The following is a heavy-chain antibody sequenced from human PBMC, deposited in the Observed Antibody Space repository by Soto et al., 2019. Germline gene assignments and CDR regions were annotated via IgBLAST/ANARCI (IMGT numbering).Heavy chain of an antibody. Sequence: QVQLVQSGAEVKKPGASVKVSCKASGYTFTSYGISWVRQASGQGLEWMGWISAYNGNTKYAQKLQGRVTMTTDTSTSTAYMELRSLRSDDPAVYYCARDEAYKWNDGGWCDPWGQGTLVTVSS. J-gene: IGHJ5*02. CDR2: ISAYNGNT. CDR3: ARDEAYKWNDGGWCDP. V-gene: IGHV1-18*01. D-gene: IGHD1-1*01. CDR1: GYTFTSYG.